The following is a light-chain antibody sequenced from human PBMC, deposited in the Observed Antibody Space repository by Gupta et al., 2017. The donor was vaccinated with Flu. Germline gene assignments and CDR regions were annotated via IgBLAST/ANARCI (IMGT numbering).Light chain of an antibody. CDR2: DQN. CDR1: SLRTHY. CDR3: YSRDSSRYNLV. J-gene: IGLJ3*02. Sequence: DPSVSAALGLTIRITCQGDSLRTHYATWFQQKPGQAPLVVIYDQNYRPSGIPDRFSGSSSGDTSSLIITGTQAEDEGVYYCYSRDSSRYNLVFGGGTRLTVL. V-gene: IGLV3-19*01.